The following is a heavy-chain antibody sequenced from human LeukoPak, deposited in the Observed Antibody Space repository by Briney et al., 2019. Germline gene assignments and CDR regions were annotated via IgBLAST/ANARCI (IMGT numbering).Heavy chain of an antibody. CDR3: ARDRGSGTFQGGYFDY. J-gene: IGHJ4*02. CDR2: INAYNGNT. Sequence: GASVKVSCKASGYTFTSYGISWVRQAPGQGLEWMGWINAYNGNTNYAQKLQGRVTMTTDTSTSTAYMELRSLRSDDTAVYYCARDRGSGTFQGGYFDYWGQGTLVTVSS. D-gene: IGHD3-16*01. CDR1: GYTFTSYG. V-gene: IGHV1-18*01.